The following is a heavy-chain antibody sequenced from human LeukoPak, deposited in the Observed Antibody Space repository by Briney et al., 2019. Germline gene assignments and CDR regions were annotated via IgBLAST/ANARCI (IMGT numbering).Heavy chain of an antibody. J-gene: IGHJ6*02. D-gene: IGHD4-11*01. Sequence: GRSLRLTCAASGFIFGAYALHWVRQAPGKGLEWVAVISYDGRNQFHADSVKGRFTISRDNSENTLYLQMNSLIYEDTAVYYCARGSAYSDYHYYGMDVWGQGTTVTVSS. CDR1: GFIFGAYA. CDR3: ARGSAYSDYHYYGMDV. V-gene: IGHV3-30*04. CDR2: ISYDGRNQ.